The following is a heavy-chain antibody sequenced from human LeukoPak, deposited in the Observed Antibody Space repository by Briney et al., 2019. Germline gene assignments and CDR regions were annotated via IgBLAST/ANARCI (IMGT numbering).Heavy chain of an antibody. Sequence: SETLSLTRTVSGGSISSYYWSWIRQPPGKGLEWIGYIYYSGSTNYNASLTNRVTISVDTSKKQFSLKLSSVTAADTAVYYCAREVGYCSGGSCYSYFDYWGQGTLVTVSS. CDR3: AREVGYCSGGSCYSYFDY. CDR1: GGSISSYY. J-gene: IGHJ4*02. CDR2: IYYSGST. V-gene: IGHV4-59*01. D-gene: IGHD2-15*01.